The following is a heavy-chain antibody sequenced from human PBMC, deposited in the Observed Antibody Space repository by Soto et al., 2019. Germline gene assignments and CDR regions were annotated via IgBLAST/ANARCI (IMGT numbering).Heavy chain of an antibody. Sequence: GGSLRLSCAASGFTFSSYWMSWVRQAPGKGLEWVANIKQDASEKYYVGSVRGRLTISRDNSKNSLYLQMNSLRAEDTAVYYCASTRGAYSSSADFDYWGQGILVTVSS. V-gene: IGHV3-7*01. CDR1: GFTFSSYW. CDR3: ASTRGAYSSSADFDY. D-gene: IGHD6-6*01. J-gene: IGHJ4*02. CDR2: IKQDASEK.